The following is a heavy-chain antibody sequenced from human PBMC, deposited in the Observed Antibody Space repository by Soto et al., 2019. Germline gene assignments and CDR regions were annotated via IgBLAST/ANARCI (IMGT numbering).Heavy chain of an antibody. D-gene: IGHD2-2*01. J-gene: IGHJ6*02. CDR1: TFR. CDR3: ARGHCTRTNCYRQYYGMDV. Sequence: TFRMNWVCRAPGSGLEVISYIDHMGTTIFYADSVKGRFTISRDNVKNSVSLQMNSLRAEDTAVYYCARGHCTRTNCYRQYYGMDVWGQYTTVTVCS. V-gene: IGHV3-48*03. CDR2: IDHMGTTI.